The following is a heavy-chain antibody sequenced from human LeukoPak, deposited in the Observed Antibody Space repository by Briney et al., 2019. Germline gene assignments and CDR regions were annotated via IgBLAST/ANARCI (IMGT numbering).Heavy chain of an antibody. CDR2: IKQDGSEK. V-gene: IGHV3-7*01. D-gene: IGHD2-21*01. CDR1: GFTFSSYW. CDR3: ARGSLGSSTSSDCCPLDY. Sequence: GGSLRLSCAASGFTFSSYWMSWVRQAPGKGLEWVANIKQDGSEKYYVDSVKGRFTISRDNAKNSLYLQMNSLRAEDTAVYYCARGSLGSSTSSDCCPLDYWGQGALVTVSS. J-gene: IGHJ4*02.